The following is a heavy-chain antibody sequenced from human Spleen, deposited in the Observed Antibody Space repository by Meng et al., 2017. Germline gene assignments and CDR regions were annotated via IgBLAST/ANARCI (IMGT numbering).Heavy chain of an antibody. J-gene: IGHJ4*02. Sequence: QVQQGQAGPPVKTPGASVTVSCKASEYTFTGYGVSWVRQAPGQGLEWMAWPGAHDGDTSHAPKFQGRVTVSADRPTATAYMELRSLRSDDTAVYYCARGTPGRSYSDYWGQGTLVTVSS. D-gene: IGHD3-10*01. CDR1: EYTFTGYG. CDR2: PGAHDGDT. V-gene: IGHV1-18*01. CDR3: ARGTPGRSYSDY.